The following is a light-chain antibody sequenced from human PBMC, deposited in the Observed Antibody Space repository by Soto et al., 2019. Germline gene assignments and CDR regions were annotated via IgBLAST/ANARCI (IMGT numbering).Light chain of an antibody. J-gene: IGKJ3*01. CDR3: QQYGSSPRT. CDR1: QRVSSTY. CDR2: GAS. V-gene: IGKV3-20*01. Sequence: EIVLTQSPGTLPLSPGERATLSCRASQRVSSTYLAWYQQRPGQAPRLLMYGASSRATGIPDRFSGSGSGTDFTLVISRLEPEDFAVYYCQQYGSSPRTFGPGTKVDIK.